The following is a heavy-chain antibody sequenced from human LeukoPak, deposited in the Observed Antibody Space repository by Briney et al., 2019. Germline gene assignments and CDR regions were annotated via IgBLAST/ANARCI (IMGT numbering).Heavy chain of an antibody. D-gene: IGHD2-15*01. CDR3: ARDRWRDVCSGGSCNKFDY. V-gene: IGHV1-46*01. J-gene: IGHJ4*02. CDR2: INPSGGST. Sequence: ASVKVSCKASGYTFTSYYMHWVRQAPGQGLEWMGMINPSGGSTSYAQKFQGRVTMTRGTSTSTVYMELSSLRSEDTAVYYCARDRWRDVCSGGSCNKFDYWGQGTLVTVSS. CDR1: GYTFTSYY.